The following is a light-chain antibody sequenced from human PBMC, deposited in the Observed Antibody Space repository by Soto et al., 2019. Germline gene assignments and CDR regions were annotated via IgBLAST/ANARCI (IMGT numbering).Light chain of an antibody. CDR1: SSNIGAGYD. CDR3: QSYDSSMSGYV. J-gene: IGLJ1*01. Sequence: QSVLTQPPSVSGAPGQRVTISCTGSSSNIGAGYDVHWYQQLPGTAPKLLIDGNSNRPSGVPDRFSGSKSGTSASLAITGLQAEDEADYYCQSYDSSMSGYVFGTGTKVNVL. V-gene: IGLV1-40*01. CDR2: GNS.